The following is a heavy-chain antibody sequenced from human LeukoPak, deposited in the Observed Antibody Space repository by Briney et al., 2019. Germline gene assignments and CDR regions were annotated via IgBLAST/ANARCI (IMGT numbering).Heavy chain of an antibody. CDR1: GGSISSYY. CDR3: ARENTPYYYYMDV. V-gene: IGHV4-59*01. CDR2: IYYSGST. Sequence: SETLSLTCTVSGGSISSYYWSWIRQPAGKGLEWIGYIYYSGSTNYNPSLKSRVTISVDTSKNQFSLKLSSVTAADTAVYYCARENTPYYYYMDVWGKGTTVTISS. D-gene: IGHD2-2*02. J-gene: IGHJ6*03.